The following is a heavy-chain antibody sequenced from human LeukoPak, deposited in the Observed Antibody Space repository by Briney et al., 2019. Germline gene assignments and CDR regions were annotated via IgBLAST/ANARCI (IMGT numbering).Heavy chain of an antibody. Sequence: SETLSLTCTVSAGSISSSYWSWIRLPPGKGLEWIGNIYYSGSTNYNPSLKSRVTISVDTSKNQLSLKLSSVTAAGTAVYYCAREEYVWGSYRCLDYWGQGTLVTVSS. V-gene: IGHV4-59*01. J-gene: IGHJ4*02. D-gene: IGHD3-16*02. CDR2: IYYSGST. CDR3: AREEYVWGSYRCLDY. CDR1: AGSISSSY.